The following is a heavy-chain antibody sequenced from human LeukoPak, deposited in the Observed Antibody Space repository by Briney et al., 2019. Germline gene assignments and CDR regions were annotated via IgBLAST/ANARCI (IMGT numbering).Heavy chain of an antibody. CDR1: GFTFSSYW. V-gene: IGHV3-74*01. J-gene: IGHJ4*02. D-gene: IGHD3-22*01. CDR3: ARVRVVDYYDSSGYPDY. Sequence: GGSLRLSCAASGFTFSSYWMHWVRHAPGKWLVWVSRINSDGYSTTYADSVKGRFTISRDNAKNTLYLQMNSLRAEDTAVYYCARVRVVDYYDSSGYPDYWGQGPLVTVSS. CDR2: INSDGYST.